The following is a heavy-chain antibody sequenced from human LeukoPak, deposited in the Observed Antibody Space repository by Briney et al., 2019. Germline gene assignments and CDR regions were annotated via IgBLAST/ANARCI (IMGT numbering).Heavy chain of an antibody. D-gene: IGHD6-13*01. CDR2: IYYSGST. CDR1: GGPISSYY. CDR3: ARGVYIAAAKYGY. J-gene: IGHJ4*02. Sequence: SETLSLTCTVSGGPISSYYGSWIRQPPGKGLEWIGYIYYSGSTNYNPSLKSRVTISVDTSKNQFSLKLSSVTAADTAVYYCARGVYIAAAKYGYWGQGTLVTVSS. V-gene: IGHV4-59*01.